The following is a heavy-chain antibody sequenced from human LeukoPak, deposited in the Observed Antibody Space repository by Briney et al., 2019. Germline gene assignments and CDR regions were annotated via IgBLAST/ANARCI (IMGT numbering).Heavy chain of an antibody. Sequence: SETLSLTCAVYGGSFSGYHWSWIRQPPGKGLEWIGEINHSGSTNYNPSLKSRVTISVDTSKNQFSLKLSSVTAADTAVYYCARRNERRAPGAFDIWGQGTMVTVSS. CDR2: INHSGST. D-gene: IGHD1-1*01. CDR1: GGSFSGYH. CDR3: ARRNERRAPGAFDI. J-gene: IGHJ3*02. V-gene: IGHV4-34*01.